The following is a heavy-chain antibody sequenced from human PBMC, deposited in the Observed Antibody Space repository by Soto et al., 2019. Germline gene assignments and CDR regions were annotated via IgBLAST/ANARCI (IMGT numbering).Heavy chain of an antibody. V-gene: IGHV3-23*01. D-gene: IGHD3-3*01. Sequence: GGSLRLSCAASGFTFSSYAMSWVRQAPWKGLEWVSAISGSGGSTYYADSVKGRFTISRDNSKNTLYLQMNSLRAEDTAVYYCAKVSASITIFGVVIENYYGMDVWGQGTTVTVYS. CDR3: AKVSASITIFGVVIENYYGMDV. CDR2: ISGSGGST. CDR1: GFTFSSYA. J-gene: IGHJ6*02.